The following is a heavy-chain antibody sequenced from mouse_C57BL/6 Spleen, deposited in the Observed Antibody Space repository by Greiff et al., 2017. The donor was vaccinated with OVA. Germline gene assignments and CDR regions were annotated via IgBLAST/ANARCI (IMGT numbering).Heavy chain of an antibody. CDR3: AREGDDGVTFDY. Sequence: EVKLQQSGPGLVKPSQSLSLTCSVTGYSITSGYYWNWIRQFPGNKLEWMGYISYDGSNNYNPSLKNRISITRDTSKNQFFLKLNSVTTEDTATXYCAREGDDGVTFDYWGQGTTLTVSS. J-gene: IGHJ2*01. D-gene: IGHD2-3*01. CDR2: ISYDGSN. CDR1: GYSITSGYY. V-gene: IGHV3-6*01.